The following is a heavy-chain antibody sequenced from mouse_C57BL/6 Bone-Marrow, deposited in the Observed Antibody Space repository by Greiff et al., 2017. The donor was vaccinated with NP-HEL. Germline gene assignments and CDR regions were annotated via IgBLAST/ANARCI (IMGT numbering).Heavy chain of an antibody. J-gene: IGHJ3*01. CDR3: TRGGYSWFAY. Sequence: QVQLQQSGAELVRPGASVTLSCKASGYTFTDYEMHWVKQTPVHGLEWIGAIDPVTGGTAYNQKFKGKAILTADKSSSTAYMELRSLTSEDSAVYYCTRGGYSWFAYWGQGTLVTVSA. CDR1: GYTFTDYE. CDR2: IDPVTGGT. D-gene: IGHD2-3*01. V-gene: IGHV1-15*01.